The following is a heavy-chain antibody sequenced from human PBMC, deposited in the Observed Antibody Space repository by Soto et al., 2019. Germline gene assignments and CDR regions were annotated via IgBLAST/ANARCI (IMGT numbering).Heavy chain of an antibody. J-gene: IGHJ6*02. CDR1: GFTFSSYG. V-gene: IGHV3-30*18. CDR3: AKEVWSGPMDV. Sequence: QVQLVESGGGVVQPGRSLRLSCAASGFTFSSYGMHWVRQAPGKGLEWVAVISYDGSNKYYADSVKGRFTISRDNSKHTLYLQMNSLRAEDTAVYYCAKEVWSGPMDVWGQGTTVTVSS. CDR2: ISYDGSNK. D-gene: IGHD3-3*01.